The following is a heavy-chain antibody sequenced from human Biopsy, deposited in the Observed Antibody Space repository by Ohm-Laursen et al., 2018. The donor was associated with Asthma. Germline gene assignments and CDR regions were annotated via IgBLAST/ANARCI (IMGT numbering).Heavy chain of an antibody. CDR2: IYYSGRT. V-gene: IGHV4-39*02. Sequence: SDTLSLTWIVSGDAMSTSGSYWGWIRQSPGKGLEWIGSIYYSGRTYYNPSPEIRVTISADTSKNHFSLKVTSVTAADTAVYYCARAVSSSSYWYFDLWGRGDLVTVSS. CDR1: GDAMSTSGSY. CDR3: ARAVSSSSYWYFDL. D-gene: IGHD6-6*01. J-gene: IGHJ2*01.